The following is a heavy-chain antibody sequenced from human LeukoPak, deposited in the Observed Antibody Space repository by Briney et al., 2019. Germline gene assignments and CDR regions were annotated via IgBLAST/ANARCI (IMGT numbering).Heavy chain of an antibody. D-gene: IGHD3-22*01. CDR3: ASGITMIVVVSSGAFDI. J-gene: IGHJ3*02. V-gene: IGHV1-2*02. CDR2: INPNSGGT. CDR1: GYTFTGYY. Sequence: ASVKVSCKASGYTFTGYYMHWVRQAPGQGLEWMGWINPNSGGTNYAQKFQGRVTMTRDTSISTAYMELSRLRSDDTAVYYCASGITMIVVVSSGAFDIWGQGTMVTVSS.